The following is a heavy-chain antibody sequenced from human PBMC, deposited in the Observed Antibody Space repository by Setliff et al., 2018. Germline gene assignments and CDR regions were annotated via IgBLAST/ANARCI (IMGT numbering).Heavy chain of an antibody. J-gene: IGHJ5*01. D-gene: IGHD2-15*01. V-gene: IGHV4-39*01. CDR1: NGSISSGNYF. Sequence: PSETLSLTCTVSNGSISSGNYFWGWIRQPPGKGLEWMGSTFYTGSTYYSPSLKSRVTMSIDTSKNQFSLKLSSVTAADTAVYYCARARYCSGGRCYWTWLDSWAQGTLVTVSS. CDR3: ARARYCSGGRCYWTWLDS. CDR2: TFYTGST.